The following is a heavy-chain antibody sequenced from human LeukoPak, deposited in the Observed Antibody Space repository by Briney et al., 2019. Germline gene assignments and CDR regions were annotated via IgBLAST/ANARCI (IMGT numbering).Heavy chain of an antibody. V-gene: IGHV4-38-2*02. CDR2: IYHSGST. Sequence: PSETLSLTCTVSGYSISSGYYWGWIRQPPGKGLEWIGSIYHSGSTYYNPSLKSRVTISVDTSKNQFSLKLSSVTAADTAVYYCQTSPRYRYPPARAAFDIWGQGTMVTVSS. CDR1: GYSISSGYY. J-gene: IGHJ3*02. CDR3: QTSPRYRYPPARAAFDI. D-gene: IGHD1-14*01.